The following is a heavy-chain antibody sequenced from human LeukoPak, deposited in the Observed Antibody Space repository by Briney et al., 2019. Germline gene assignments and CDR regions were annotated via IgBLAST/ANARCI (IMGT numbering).Heavy chain of an antibody. CDR3: ARLRRSSAYYYYGMDV. CDR2: IYYSGST. V-gene: IGHV4-59*08. J-gene: IGHJ6*02. CDR1: GGSISSYY. Sequence: SETLSLTCTVSGGSISSYYWSWIRQPPGKGLEWIGYIYYSGSTNYNPPLKSRVTISVDTSKNQFSLKLSSVTAADTAVYYCARLRRSSAYYYYGMDVWGQGTTVTVSS.